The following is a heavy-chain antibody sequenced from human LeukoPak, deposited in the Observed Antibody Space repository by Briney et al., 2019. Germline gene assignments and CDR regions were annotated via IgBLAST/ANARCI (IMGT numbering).Heavy chain of an antibody. V-gene: IGHV4-59*08. Sequence: PSETLSLTCTVSGGSISSYYWSCIRQPPRKGLEWIGYIYYSGSTNYNPSLKSRVTISVDTSKNQFSLKLNSVTAADTAVYYCARSNYCGGDCYSWDSWGQGTLVTVSS. CDR1: GGSISSYY. D-gene: IGHD2-21*02. CDR3: ARSNYCGGDCYSWDS. J-gene: IGHJ4*02. CDR2: IYYSGST.